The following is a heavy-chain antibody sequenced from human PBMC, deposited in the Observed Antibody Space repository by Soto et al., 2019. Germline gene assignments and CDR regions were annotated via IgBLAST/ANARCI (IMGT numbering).Heavy chain of an antibody. CDR3: ARGISINWNHAGWLDP. D-gene: IGHD1-20*01. Sequence: SETLSLTCAVSGGSISSGGYSWSWIRQPPGKGLEWIGYIYHSGSTYYNPSLKSRVTISVDRSKNQFSLKLSSVTAADTTVYYCARGISINWNHAGWLDPRGQGTLVTVYS. CDR1: GGSISSGGYS. J-gene: IGHJ5*02. CDR2: IYHSGST. V-gene: IGHV4-30-2*01.